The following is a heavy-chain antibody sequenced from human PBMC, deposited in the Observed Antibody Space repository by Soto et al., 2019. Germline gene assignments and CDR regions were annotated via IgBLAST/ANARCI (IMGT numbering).Heavy chain of an antibody. Sequence: QVQLQESGPGLVKPSQTLSLTCTVSGGSISSGGYYWSWIRQHPGKGLEWMGYIYYSGSTYYNPSLRWRVTMSVDTSKNQFSLKLSTVTAADTAEYYCARKRPHYGDYPFDYWGQGTLVTVSS. CDR2: IYYSGST. J-gene: IGHJ4*02. V-gene: IGHV4-31*03. CDR1: GGSISSGGYY. CDR3: ARKRPHYGDYPFDY. D-gene: IGHD4-17*01.